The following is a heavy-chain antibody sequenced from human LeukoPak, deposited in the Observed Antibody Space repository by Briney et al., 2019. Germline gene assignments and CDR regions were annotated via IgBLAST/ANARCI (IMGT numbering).Heavy chain of an antibody. D-gene: IGHD6-13*01. CDR2: IYHSGST. J-gene: IGHJ2*01. CDR1: GYSISSGYY. V-gene: IGHV4-38-2*02. Sequence: NTSETLSLTCTVSGYSISSGYYWGWIRQPPGKGLEWIESIYHSGSTYYNPSLKSRVTISVDTSKNQFSLKLSSVTAADTAVYYCARVSSSWYQDWYFDLWGVAPWSLSPQ. CDR3: ARVSSSWYQDWYFDL.